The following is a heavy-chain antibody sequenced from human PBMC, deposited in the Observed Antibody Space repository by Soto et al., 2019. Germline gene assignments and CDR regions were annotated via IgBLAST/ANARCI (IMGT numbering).Heavy chain of an antibody. J-gene: IGHJ5*02. CDR3: AGQTFTIAAASYGRSNWFDP. CDR1: GGSITSSSHF. Sequence: ASETLSLTCSASGGSITSSSHFWGWVRQPPEKGLEWIGTIYFTGNTYYTPSLKSRLTMSIDTSKNEFSLRLNSVTAADTAVYYCAGQTFTIAAASYGRSNWFDPWGPGTLVTVSS. D-gene: IGHD6-25*01. CDR2: IYFTGNT. V-gene: IGHV4-39*01.